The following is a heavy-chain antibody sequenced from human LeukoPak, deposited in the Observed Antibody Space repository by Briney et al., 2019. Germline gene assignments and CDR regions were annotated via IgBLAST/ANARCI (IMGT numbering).Heavy chain of an antibody. CDR3: ARDPANWMYSSSSHY. CDR2: IKQDGSEK. J-gene: IGHJ4*02. D-gene: IGHD6-6*01. Sequence: GGSLRLXCAASGFTFSSYWMSWVRQAPGKGLESVANIKQDGSEKYYVDSVKGRFTISRDNAKNSLYLQMNSLRAEDTAVYYCARDPANWMYSSSSHYWGQGTLVTVSS. V-gene: IGHV3-7*01. CDR1: GFTFSSYW.